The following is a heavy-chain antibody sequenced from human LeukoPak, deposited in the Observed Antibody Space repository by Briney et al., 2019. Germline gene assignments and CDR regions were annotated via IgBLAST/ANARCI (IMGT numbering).Heavy chain of an antibody. CDR1: GFSFADAT. CDR2: INWNSGTM. V-gene: IGHV3-9*01. Sequence: GGSLRLSCAASGFSFADATMHWVRQVPGKGLEWVSGINWNSGTMGYADSVKGRFTVSRDNAKNSLYLQMNSLKPEDTALSYGAKDPYMDVWGKGTTVTVCS. J-gene: IGHJ6*03. CDR3: AKDPYMDV.